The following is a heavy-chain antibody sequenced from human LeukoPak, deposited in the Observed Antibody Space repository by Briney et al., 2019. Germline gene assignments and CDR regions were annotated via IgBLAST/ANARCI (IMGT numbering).Heavy chain of an antibody. CDR2: IYYSGST. V-gene: IGHV4-59*08. CDR1: GGSISSYY. Sequence: PSETLSLTCTVSGGSISSYYWSWIRQPPGKGLEWIGYIYYSGSTNYNPSLKSRVTISVDTSKNQFSLKLSSVTAADTAVYYCARHSIIRDFWSGYYISQLDYWGQGTLVTVSS. CDR3: ARHSIIRDFWSGYYISQLDY. D-gene: IGHD3-3*01. J-gene: IGHJ4*02.